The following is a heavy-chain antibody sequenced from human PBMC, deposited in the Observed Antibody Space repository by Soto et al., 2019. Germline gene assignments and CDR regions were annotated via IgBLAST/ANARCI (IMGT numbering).Heavy chain of an antibody. V-gene: IGHV4-59*08. CDR2: IYYSGST. D-gene: IGHD2-21*02. CDR1: GGSISSYY. CDR3: ASTSAYCGGDCYFDY. J-gene: IGHJ4*02. Sequence: SETLSLTCTVSGGSISSYYWSWIRQPPGKGLEWIGYIYYSGSTNYNPSLKSRVTISVDTSKNQFSLKLSSVTAADTAVYYCASTSAYCGGDCYFDYWGQGTLVTVS.